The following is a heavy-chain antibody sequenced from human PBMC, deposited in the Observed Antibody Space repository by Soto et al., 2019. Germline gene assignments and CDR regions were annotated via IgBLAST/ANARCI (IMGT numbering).Heavy chain of an antibody. CDR3: TRHGSGWSVAHY. V-gene: IGHV5-51*01. Sequence: GESLKISCEASGYSFTSYWIGSERQTPGKGLEWMGIIYPGDSDTRYSPSFQGQVTISADKSISTAYLQWSSLKASDSAMYYCTRHGSGWSVAHYWGQGTLVTVSS. CDR1: GYSFTSYW. J-gene: IGHJ4*02. CDR2: IYPGDSDT. D-gene: IGHD6-19*01.